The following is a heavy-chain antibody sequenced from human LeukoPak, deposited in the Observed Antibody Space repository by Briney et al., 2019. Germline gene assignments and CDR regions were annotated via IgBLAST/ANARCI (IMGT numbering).Heavy chain of an antibody. CDR1: GYSFTNYV. Sequence: ASVKVSCKASGYSFTNYVIISWVRQAPGQGLEWMGWISAYNGNTEYVQNLQGRVTMTTDTPTSTAYMELRSLRFDDTAVYYCARGMGYNYYYMDVWGKGTTVTGSS. CDR3: ARGMGYNYYYMDV. V-gene: IGHV1-18*01. CDR2: ISAYNGNT. J-gene: IGHJ6*03. D-gene: IGHD2-8*01.